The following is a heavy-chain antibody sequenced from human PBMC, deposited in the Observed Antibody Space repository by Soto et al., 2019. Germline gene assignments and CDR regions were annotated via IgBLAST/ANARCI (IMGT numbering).Heavy chain of an antibody. Sequence: QVQLQESGPGLVKPSETLSLTCTVSGGTISSWYWSWIRQPPGKGLEWIGYIYYSGSTNCNTSLTSRVTISVDTSKNQCTLKLSSVTAADTAVYYCARRYGSAIDYWGQGTLVTVSS. J-gene: IGHJ4*02. V-gene: IGHV4-59*08. CDR3: ARRYGSAIDY. CDR2: IYYSGST. CDR1: GGTISSWY. D-gene: IGHD1-26*01.